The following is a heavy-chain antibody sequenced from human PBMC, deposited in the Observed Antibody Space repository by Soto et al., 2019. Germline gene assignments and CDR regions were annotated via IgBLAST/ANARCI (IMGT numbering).Heavy chain of an antibody. D-gene: IGHD6-13*01. CDR3: ARLHIEAAARPYYDYYGMDV. J-gene: IGHJ6*02. V-gene: IGHV4-4*02. Sequence: SETLSLTCVVSDKSISKDIWWNWVRQPPGQGLEWIGEIYHSGSTNYNPSLKSRVTISIDKSKSQFSLRLSSVTAADTAVYYCARLHIEAAARPYYDYYGMDVWGQGTTVTVSS. CDR2: IYHSGST. CDR1: DKSISKDIW.